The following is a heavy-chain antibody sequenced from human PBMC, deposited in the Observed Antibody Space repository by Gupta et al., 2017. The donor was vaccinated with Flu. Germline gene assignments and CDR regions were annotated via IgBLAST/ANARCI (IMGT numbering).Heavy chain of an antibody. D-gene: IGHD3-22*01. CDR2: IWYDGSNK. CDR3: ARGGHYYDSSGYFEDHYFDY. V-gene: IGHV3-33*01. Sequence: TFSSYGMHWVRQAPGKGLEWVAVIWYDGSNKYYADSVKGRFTISRDNSKNTLYLQMNSLRAEDTAVYYCARGGHYYDSSGYFEDHYFDYWGQGTLVTVSS. CDR1: TFSSYG. J-gene: IGHJ4*02.